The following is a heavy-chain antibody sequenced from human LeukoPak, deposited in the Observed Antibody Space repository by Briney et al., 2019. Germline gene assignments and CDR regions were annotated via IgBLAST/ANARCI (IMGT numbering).Heavy chain of an antibody. J-gene: IGHJ4*02. CDR2: IKSKSAGGTT. V-gene: IGHV3-15*01. D-gene: IGHD5-18*01. Sequence: GGSLRLSCVASGITISDAWMSWVRQAPGKGLEWVGRIKSKSAGGTTDHAAPVKGRFTISRDDSKNTLYLQMNSLTIEDTAVYYCVTPPDWGQGTLVTVSS. CDR3: VTPPD. CDR1: GITISDAW.